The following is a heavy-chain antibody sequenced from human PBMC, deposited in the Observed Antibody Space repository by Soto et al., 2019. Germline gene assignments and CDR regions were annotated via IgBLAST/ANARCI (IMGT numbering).Heavy chain of an antibody. Sequence: GESLKISFKGSGYSFTSYWIGWVRQMPGKGLEWMGIIYPGDSDTRYSPSFQGQVTISADKSISTAYLQWSSLKASDTAMYYCARLPGIAARPKLNYYYYMDVWGKGTTVTVSS. D-gene: IGHD6-6*01. J-gene: IGHJ6*03. V-gene: IGHV5-51*01. CDR3: ARLPGIAARPKLNYYYYMDV. CDR1: GYSFTSYW. CDR2: IYPGDSDT.